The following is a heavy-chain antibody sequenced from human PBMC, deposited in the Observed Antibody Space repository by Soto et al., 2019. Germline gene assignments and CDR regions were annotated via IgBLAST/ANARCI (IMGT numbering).Heavy chain of an antibody. CDR1: GFTVSTNN. Sequence: EVQLVETGGGLIQPGGSLRLSCAASGFTVSTNNMRWVRQAPGKGLECVSIIYSDGTTYYADSVKGRFTISRDNSKNTLYLQMNSLRDEDTAVYHCVRDIGYYNDSWGQGTLVTVSS. J-gene: IGHJ4*02. V-gene: IGHV3-53*02. CDR3: VRDIGYYNDS. D-gene: IGHD1-26*01. CDR2: IYSDGTT.